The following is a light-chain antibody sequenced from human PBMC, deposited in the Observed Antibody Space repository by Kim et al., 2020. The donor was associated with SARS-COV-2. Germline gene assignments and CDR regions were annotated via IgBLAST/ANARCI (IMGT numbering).Light chain of an antibody. J-gene: IGLJ2*01. CDR3: QAWDSSTAV. V-gene: IGLV3-1*01. CDR2: QHT. CDR1: KLGDKN. Sequence: SYELTQPPSVSVSPGQTASITCSGDKLGDKNAYWYQQKPGQSPVLVIYQHTKRPSGIPERFSGSNSGNTATLTISGTQAMDEADYYCQAWDSSTAVFGGGTQLTVL.